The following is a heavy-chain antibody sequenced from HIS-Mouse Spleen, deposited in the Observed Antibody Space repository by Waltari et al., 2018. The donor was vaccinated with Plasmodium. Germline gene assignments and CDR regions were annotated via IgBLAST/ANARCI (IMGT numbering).Heavy chain of an antibody. D-gene: IGHD3-16*01. J-gene: IGHJ3*02. CDR2: INPNRGGK. V-gene: IGHV1-2*02. CDR1: GYTFTGDY. CDR3: ARWGVDAFDI. Sequence: QVQLVQSGAEVKKPGASVKVSCKASGYTFTGDYRHWVRQAPGQGRGLMGWINPNRGGKNNAQKFQGRVTMTRDTSISTAYMELSRLRSDDTAVYYCARWGVDAFDIWGQGTMVTVSS.